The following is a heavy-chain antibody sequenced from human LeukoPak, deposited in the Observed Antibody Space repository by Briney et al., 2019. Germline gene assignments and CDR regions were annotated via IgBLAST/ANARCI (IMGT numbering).Heavy chain of an antibody. CDR1: GFTFTCCG. CDR3: AKWSGNRPLYYFDY. J-gene: IGHJ4*02. Sequence: GTSLRLSCATSGFTFTCCGMHWVRQASGKGLEWVAAISSSDGNSKYYADSVKGRFTISRDNSKNTVYLQMNSLRADDTAVYYCAKWSGNRPLYYFDYWGQGTLVTVSS. CDR2: ISSSDGNSK. D-gene: IGHD3-3*01. V-gene: IGHV3-30*18.